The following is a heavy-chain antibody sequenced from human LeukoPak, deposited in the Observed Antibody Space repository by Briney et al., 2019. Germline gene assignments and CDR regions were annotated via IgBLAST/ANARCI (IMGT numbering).Heavy chain of an antibody. Sequence: SETLSLTCAVYGGSFSGYYWSWIRQPPGKGLEWIGEINHSGSTNYNPSLKSRVTISVDTSKNQFSLKLSSVTAADTAVYYCARGRGSSGYRPVRFDYWGQGTLVTVSS. CDR3: ARGRGSSGYRPVRFDY. V-gene: IGHV4-34*01. J-gene: IGHJ4*02. D-gene: IGHD3-22*01. CDR1: GGSFSGYY. CDR2: INHSGST.